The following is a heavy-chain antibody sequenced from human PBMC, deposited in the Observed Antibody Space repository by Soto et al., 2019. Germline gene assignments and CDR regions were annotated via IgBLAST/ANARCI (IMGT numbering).Heavy chain of an antibody. J-gene: IGHJ5*01. CDR1: GYTFTSYG. Sequence: ASVKVSFKASGYTFTSYGSSWVRRAPGQGLEWRGWISAYNGNTNYAQKPQGRVTMTTDTSTSTAYMELRSLRSDDTAVYYCERGNEVFAFDFWGLGTLVTVSS. CDR3: ERGNEVFAFDF. V-gene: IGHV1-18*04. D-gene: IGHD3-3*01. CDR2: ISAYNGNT.